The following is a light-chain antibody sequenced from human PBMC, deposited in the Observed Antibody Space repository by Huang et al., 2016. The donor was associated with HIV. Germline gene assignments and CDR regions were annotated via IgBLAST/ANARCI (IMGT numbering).Light chain of an antibody. Sequence: DIQMTQSPSSLSASVGDRVTITCRASQAIPNSLAWYQQKPGKAPNLLIYKASNLKTGAPSRFSGRGSGTEFTLTISSLQPDDFATYCCQQYSTYSWTFGQGTKVEL. CDR1: QAIPNS. CDR2: KAS. V-gene: IGKV1-5*03. CDR3: QQYSTYSWT. J-gene: IGKJ1*01.